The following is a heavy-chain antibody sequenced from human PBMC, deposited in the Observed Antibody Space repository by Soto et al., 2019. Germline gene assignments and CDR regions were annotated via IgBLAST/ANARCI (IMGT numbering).Heavy chain of an antibody. CDR1: GGSISSGGYS. D-gene: IGHD5-12*01. V-gene: IGHV4-30-2*01. J-gene: IGHJ3*02. CDR2: IYHGGST. Sequence: PSETLSLTCAVSGGSISSGGYSWSWIRQPPGKGLEWIGYIYHGGSTYYSPSLKSRVTISVDRSKNQFSLKLSSVTAADTAVYYCARAVVEMATISAAFDIWGQGTMVTVSS. CDR3: ARAVVEMATISAAFDI.